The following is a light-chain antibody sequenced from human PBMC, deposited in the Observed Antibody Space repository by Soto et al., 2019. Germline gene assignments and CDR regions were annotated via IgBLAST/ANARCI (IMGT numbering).Light chain of an antibody. V-gene: IGLV1-47*01. CDR2: RNN. Sequence: QSVLTQPPSASGTPGQRVTISCSGSSSNIGSNYVYWYQQLPGTAPKLLIYRNNQRPSGVPDRFSGYKSGTSASLAIRGLRSEDEADYYCAAWDDSMSGGVFGGGTKLTVL. CDR1: SSNIGSNY. J-gene: IGLJ3*02. CDR3: AAWDDSMSGGV.